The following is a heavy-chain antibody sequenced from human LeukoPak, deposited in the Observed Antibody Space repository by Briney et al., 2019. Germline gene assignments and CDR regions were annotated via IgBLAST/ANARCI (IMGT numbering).Heavy chain of an antibody. Sequence: SETLSLTCAVYGGSFSGYYWSWIRQPPGKGLEWIGEINHSGSTNYNPSLKSRVTISVDTSKNQFSLKLSSVTAADTAVYYCAREMGLVCSRTSCYMGAYYFDYWGQGTLVTVSS. CDR3: AREMGLVCSRTSCYMGAYYFDY. CDR2: INHSGST. V-gene: IGHV4-34*01. J-gene: IGHJ4*02. D-gene: IGHD2-2*02. CDR1: GGSFSGYY.